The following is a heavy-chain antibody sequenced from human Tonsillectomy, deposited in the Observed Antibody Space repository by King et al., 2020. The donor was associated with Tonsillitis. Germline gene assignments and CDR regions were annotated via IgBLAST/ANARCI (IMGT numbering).Heavy chain of an antibody. CDR1: GFTFSSYG. V-gene: IGHV3-30-3*01. CDR2: ISYDGSNK. CDR3: AREAPSGSYYGVY. J-gene: IGHJ4*02. Sequence: VQLVESGGGVVQPGKSLRLSCAASGFTFSSYGMHWVRQAPGKGLEWVAVISYDGSNKYYADSVKGRFSISRENSKNTLYLQMKSLRAEDTAVYYCAREAPSGSYYGVYWGQGPLVTVSS. D-gene: IGHD1-26*01.